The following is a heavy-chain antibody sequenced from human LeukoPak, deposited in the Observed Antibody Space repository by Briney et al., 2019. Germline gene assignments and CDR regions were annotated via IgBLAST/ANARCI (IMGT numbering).Heavy chain of an antibody. CDR3: ARELCSGGSCYFDY. J-gene: IGHJ4*02. CDR1: GGSFSGYY. V-gene: IGHV4-34*01. D-gene: IGHD2-15*01. Sequence: SETLSLTCAVYGGSFSGYYWSGIRQPPGKELEWIGEINHSGSTNYNPSLKSRVTISVDTSKNQFSPKLSSVTAADTAVYYCARELCSGGSCYFDYWGQGTLVTVSS. CDR2: INHSGST.